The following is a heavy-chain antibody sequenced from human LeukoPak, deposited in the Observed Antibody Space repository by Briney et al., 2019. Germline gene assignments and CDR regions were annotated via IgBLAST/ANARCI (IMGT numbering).Heavy chain of an antibody. J-gene: IGHJ1*01. V-gene: IGHV3-15*01. CDR1: GFTFSSDW. CDR2: ITSKTNGGTT. D-gene: IGHD1-1*01. Sequence: KSGGSLRLSCAASGFTFSSDWMSWVRQAPGKGLEWVGRITSKTNGGTTAYAAPVKGRFAISRDDSKNTLYLQMNSLKTEDTALYYCIKTGQPQYFQQWGLGTLVTVSS. CDR3: IKTGQPQYFQQ.